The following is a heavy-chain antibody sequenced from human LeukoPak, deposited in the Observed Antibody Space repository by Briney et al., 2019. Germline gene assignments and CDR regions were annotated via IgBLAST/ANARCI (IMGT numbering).Heavy chain of an antibody. CDR2: IYSGGST. Sequence: PGGSLTLSCGASGVTFSSYYMSWVRQAPGKGLEWVSVIYSGGSTYYAHSVKGRVTISRDKSKNTLYLQMNSLKAEDTAVYYCARDLLAVAGNNWFDPRGQGGLVTVSS. CDR1: GVTFSSYY. J-gene: IGHJ5*02. D-gene: IGHD6-19*01. V-gene: IGHV3-66*01. CDR3: ARDLLAVAGNNWFDP.